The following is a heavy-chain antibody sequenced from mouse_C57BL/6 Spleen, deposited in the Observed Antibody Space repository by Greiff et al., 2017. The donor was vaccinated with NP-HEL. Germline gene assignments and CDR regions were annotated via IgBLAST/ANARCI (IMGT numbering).Heavy chain of an antibody. D-gene: IGHD1-1*01. Sequence: QVQLQQSGPELVKPGASVKISCKASGYAFSSSWMNWVKQRPGKGLEWIGRIYPGDGDTNYNGKFKGKATLTADKSSSTAYMQLSSLTSEDSAVYFCAVITTVVAETDWFAYWGKGTLVTVSA. CDR1: GYAFSSSW. J-gene: IGHJ3*01. CDR2: IYPGDGDT. V-gene: IGHV1-82*01. CDR3: AVITTVVAETDWFAY.